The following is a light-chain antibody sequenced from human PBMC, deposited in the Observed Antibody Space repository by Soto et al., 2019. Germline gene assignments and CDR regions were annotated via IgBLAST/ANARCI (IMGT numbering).Light chain of an antibody. CDR3: QSYDRSLSGWV. CDR2: DNI. Sequence: QYVLTQPPSVCGAPGQRVTISCTRSGSNIGADYAVHWYQHLPGTIPKLLIYDNINRPSGVSDRFSGSRSGTSASLAITGLQAEDGADYYCQSYDRSLSGWVFGGGTKVTV. CDR1: GSNIGADYA. V-gene: IGLV1-40*01. J-gene: IGLJ3*02.